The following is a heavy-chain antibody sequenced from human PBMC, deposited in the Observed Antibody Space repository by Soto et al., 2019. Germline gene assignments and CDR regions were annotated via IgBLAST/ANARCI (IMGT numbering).Heavy chain of an antibody. CDR1: GGTFINDA. J-gene: IGHJ6*02. Sequence: VQVSCKTAGGTFINDAISWGRQAPGQGLEWMGGIIPIFGTTHYAQKFQDRVKLTADESTGTAYMELSSLRSEDTGVYYCARDGMGTIVGGMDVWGQGTTVTVSS. CDR3: ARDGMGTIVGGMDV. CDR2: IIPIFGTT. D-gene: IGHD7-27*01. V-gene: IGHV1-69*13.